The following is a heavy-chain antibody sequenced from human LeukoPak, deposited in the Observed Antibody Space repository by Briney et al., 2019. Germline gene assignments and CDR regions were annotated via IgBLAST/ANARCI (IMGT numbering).Heavy chain of an antibody. CDR3: ARGCPGY. CDR2: INHSGSA. V-gene: IGHV4-34*01. J-gene: IGHJ4*02. Sequence: SETLSLTSAVYGGSFSGYCWTWIRQTPGKGLEWIGQINHSGSANYNPSLKSRVTMSVDTSKNQFSLKLTSVTAADTAVYYCARGCPGYWGQGTLVTVSS. CDR1: GGSFSGYC.